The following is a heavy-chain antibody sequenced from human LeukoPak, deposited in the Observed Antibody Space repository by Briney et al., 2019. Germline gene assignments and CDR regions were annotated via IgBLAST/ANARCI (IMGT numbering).Heavy chain of an antibody. CDR3: ARDLQDIVVVPAADY. Sequence: GGSLRLSCAASGFTFSSYAMHWVRQAPGKGLEWVAVISYDGSNKYYADSVKGRFTISRDNSKNTLYLQMNSLRAEDTAVYYCARDLQDIVVVPAADYWGQGTLSPSPQ. CDR1: GFTFSSYA. J-gene: IGHJ4*02. V-gene: IGHV3-30*04. CDR2: ISYDGSNK. D-gene: IGHD2-2*01.